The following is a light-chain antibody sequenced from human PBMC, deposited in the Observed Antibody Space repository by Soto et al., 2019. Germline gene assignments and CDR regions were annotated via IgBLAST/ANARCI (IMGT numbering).Light chain of an antibody. V-gene: IGLV1-44*01. CDR1: SSNIGSNT. Sequence: QSVLTQPPSASATPGQRVTISCSGSSSNIGSNTVNWYQQLPGTAPKLLIYSADQRPSGVTDRFSGSKSGTSASLAISGLHSEDEADYYCAAWDDSLNGVVFGGGTKLTVL. J-gene: IGLJ2*01. CDR2: SAD. CDR3: AAWDDSLNGVV.